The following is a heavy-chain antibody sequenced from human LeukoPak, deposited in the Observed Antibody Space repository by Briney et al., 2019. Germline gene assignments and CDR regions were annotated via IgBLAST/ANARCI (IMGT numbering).Heavy chain of an antibody. V-gene: IGHV4-39*01. J-gene: IGHJ4*02. D-gene: IGHD6-6*01. CDR2: IYYSGST. Sequence: SETLSLTCTVSGGSISSSSYCCSWTRQPPGKGLEWIETIYYSGSTYYNPSLKSRVIISVDTSKNQFSLKLSSVTAADTAVYYCARGTWSSSIDYWGQGTLVTVSS. CDR3: ARGTWSSSIDY. CDR1: GGSISSSSYC.